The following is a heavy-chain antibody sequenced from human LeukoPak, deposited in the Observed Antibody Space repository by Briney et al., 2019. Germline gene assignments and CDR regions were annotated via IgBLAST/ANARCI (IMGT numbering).Heavy chain of an antibody. Sequence: PSETLSLTCTVSGDSISSSFYYWGWIRQPPGKGLEWIGSIYYGGGTHYNPSLKSRVTMSVDTSKNQFSLKLSSVTAADTAVYYCARVSLVRGAPDYYFDYWGQGTLVTVSS. CDR1: GDSISSSFYY. J-gene: IGHJ4*02. V-gene: IGHV4-39*07. D-gene: IGHD3-10*01. CDR3: ARVSLVRGAPDYYFDY. CDR2: IYYGGGT.